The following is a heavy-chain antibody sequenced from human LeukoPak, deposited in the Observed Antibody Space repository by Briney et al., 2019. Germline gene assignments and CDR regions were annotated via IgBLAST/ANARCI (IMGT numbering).Heavy chain of an antibody. CDR1: GYTVTSYG. CDR2: ISAYNGNT. D-gene: IGHD5-18*01. Sequence: GASVKVSCKASGYTVTSYGISWVRKAPGQGLELMGLISAYNGNTNYSQKLRGRVTMTTDTSTSTAYMELRSLRSDDTAVYSCARESGIQLWSSYYYYGMDVWGQGTTVTVSS. CDR3: ARESGIQLWSSYYYYGMDV. V-gene: IGHV1-18*01. J-gene: IGHJ6*02.